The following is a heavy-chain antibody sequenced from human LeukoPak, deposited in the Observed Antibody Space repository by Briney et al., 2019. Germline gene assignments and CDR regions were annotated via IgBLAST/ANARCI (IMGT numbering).Heavy chain of an antibody. CDR3: ARKPFWSGYSAFDI. Sequence: GGSLRLSCAASGFTFSNFAMSWVRQAPEKGLEWVSAISGSGDATKYADSVKGRFTISRDNSKNTLYLQMNSLRAEDTAVYYCARKPFWSGYSAFDIWGQGTMVTVSS. D-gene: IGHD3-3*01. J-gene: IGHJ3*02. V-gene: IGHV3-23*01. CDR1: GFTFSNFA. CDR2: ISGSGDAT.